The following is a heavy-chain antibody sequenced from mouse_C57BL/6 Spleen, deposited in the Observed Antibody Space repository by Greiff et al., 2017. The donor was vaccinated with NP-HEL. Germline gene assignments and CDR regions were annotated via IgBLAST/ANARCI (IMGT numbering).Heavy chain of an antibody. J-gene: IGHJ2*01. CDR1: GYTFTDYY. V-gene: IGHV1-26*01. Sequence: EVQLQQSGPELVKPGASVKISCKASGYTFTDYYMNWVKQSHGKSLEWIGDINPNNGGTSYNQKFKGKATLTVDKSSSTAYMELRSLTSEDSAVYYCCGYYFDYWGQGTTLTVSS. D-gene: IGHD1-1*02. CDR3: CGYYFDY. CDR2: INPNNGGT.